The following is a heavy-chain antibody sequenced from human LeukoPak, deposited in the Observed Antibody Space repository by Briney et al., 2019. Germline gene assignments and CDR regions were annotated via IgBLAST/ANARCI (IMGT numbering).Heavy chain of an antibody. CDR1: GFTFTTYW. CDR2: INGDGSNS. CDR3: AKELEYFQH. Sequence: PGGSLRLSCVASGFTFTTYWMHWVRQAPGKGLVWVSRINGDGSNSNYADSVKGRFTISRDNARNTLYLQMNGLRAEDTALYYCAKELEYFQHWGQGTLVTVSS. J-gene: IGHJ1*01. V-gene: IGHV3-74*01.